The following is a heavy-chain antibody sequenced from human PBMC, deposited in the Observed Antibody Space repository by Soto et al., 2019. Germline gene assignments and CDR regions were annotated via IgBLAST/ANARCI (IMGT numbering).Heavy chain of an antibody. D-gene: IGHD6-13*01. CDR3: ARGRESIAAAGAYYYYGMDV. CDR2: ISAYNGNT. CDR1: GYTFTSYG. J-gene: IGHJ6*02. V-gene: IGHV1-18*01. Sequence: QVQLVQSGAEVKKPGASVKVSCKASGYTFTSYGISWVRQAPGQGLEWIGWISAYNGNTNYAQKLEGRVTMTTDTSTSTAYMELRSLGSDDTAVYYCARGRESIAAAGAYYYYGMDVWGQGTTVTVSS.